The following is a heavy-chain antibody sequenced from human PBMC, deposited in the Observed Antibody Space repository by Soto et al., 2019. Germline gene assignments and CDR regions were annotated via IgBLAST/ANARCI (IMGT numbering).Heavy chain of an antibody. J-gene: IGHJ5*02. D-gene: IGHD5-18*01. Sequence: SXTLSLTCIVSGDAISSNNNYCSWILQPPGEGLEWIGFISYSGTTSYSPSLKSRVAISLDTSKNQFSLSLSSVTAADTAVYYCARGRGYSYGLDPWGQGTLVTVSS. CDR3: ARGRGYSYGLDP. V-gene: IGHV4-30-4*01. CDR1: GDAISSNNNY. CDR2: ISYSGTT.